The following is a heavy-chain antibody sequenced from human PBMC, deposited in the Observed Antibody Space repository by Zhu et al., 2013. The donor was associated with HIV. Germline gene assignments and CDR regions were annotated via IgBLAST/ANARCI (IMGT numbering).Heavy chain of an antibody. D-gene: IGHD2-2*02. CDR2: ISAYNGNT. CDR1: GYTFTSYG. V-gene: IGHV1-18*01. J-gene: IGHJ3*02. CDR3: ARVPRIVVVPAAIRGAFDI. Sequence: QVQLVQSGAEVKKPGASVKVSCKASGYTFTSYGISWVRQAPGQGLEWMGWISAYNGNTNYAQKLQGRVTMTTDTSTSTAYMELRSLRSDDTAVYYCARVPRIVVVPAAIRGAFDIWGQGTMVTVSS.